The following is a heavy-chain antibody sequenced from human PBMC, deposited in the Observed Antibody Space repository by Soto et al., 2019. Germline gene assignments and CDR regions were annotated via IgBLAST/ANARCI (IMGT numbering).Heavy chain of an antibody. D-gene: IGHD2-2*01. V-gene: IGHV3-30*18. CDR2: ISYDGSNK. CDR1: GFTFSSYG. J-gene: IGHJ6*02. Sequence: GGSLRLSCAASGFTFSSYGMHWVRQAPGKGLEWVAVISYDGSNKYYADSVKGRFTISRDNSKNTLYLQMNSLGAEDTAVHYCAKDVVVVPAAAYYYCGMDVWGQGTTVTVSS. CDR3: AKDVVVVPAAAYYYCGMDV.